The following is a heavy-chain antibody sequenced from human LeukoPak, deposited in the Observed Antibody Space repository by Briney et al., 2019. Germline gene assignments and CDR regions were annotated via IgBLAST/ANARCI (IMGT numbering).Heavy chain of an antibody. V-gene: IGHV4-39*07. CDR2: IYYSGNT. D-gene: IGHD5-12*01. CDR1: GGSVSISSYY. J-gene: IGHJ4*02. CDR3: ARYHSGYDDY. Sequence: SETLSLTCTVSGGSVSISSYYWGWIRQPPGKGLEWIGSIYYSGNTYYNPSLKSRVTISVDTSKNQFSLKLSSVTAADTAVYYCARYHSGYDDYWGQGTLVTVSS.